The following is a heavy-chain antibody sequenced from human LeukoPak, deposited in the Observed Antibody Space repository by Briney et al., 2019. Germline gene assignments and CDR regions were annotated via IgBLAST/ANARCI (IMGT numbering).Heavy chain of an antibody. CDR2: ISSNGGST. J-gene: IGHJ3*02. CDR3: ASQRRRGLGAFDI. V-gene: IGHV3-64*01. Sequence: GGSLRLSYAASGFTFSSYAMHWVRQAPGKGLEYVSAISSNGGSTYYANSVKGRFTISRDNSKNTLYLQMGSLRAEDMAVYYCASQRRRGLGAFDIWGQGTMVTVSS. D-gene: IGHD1-1*01. CDR1: GFTFSSYA.